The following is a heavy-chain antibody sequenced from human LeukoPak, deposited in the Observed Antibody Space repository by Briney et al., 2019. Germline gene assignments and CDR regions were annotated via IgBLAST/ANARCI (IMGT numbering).Heavy chain of an antibody. CDR3: ARLLAYCGGDCYVLNY. Sequence: SETLSLTCTVSGGSISSYYWSWIRQPPGKGLEGIEYISNTGSTKYNPSLKSRVTISLDTSKNQFSLKLSSVTAADTAVYYCARLLAYCGGDCYVLNYWGQGTLVTVSS. CDR2: ISNTGST. D-gene: IGHD2-21*02. V-gene: IGHV4-59*08. CDR1: GGSISSYY. J-gene: IGHJ4*02.